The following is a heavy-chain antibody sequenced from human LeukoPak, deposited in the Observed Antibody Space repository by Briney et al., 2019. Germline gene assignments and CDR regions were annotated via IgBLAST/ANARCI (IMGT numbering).Heavy chain of an antibody. Sequence: QTGGSLRLSCAASGFTFSSYAMHWVRQAPGKGLEWVSGINWNSGSTRYAASVKGRFTISRDNAKKSLYLQMNSLRAEDMALYYCAKTSTSYCAGDCLPGYFDLWGRGTLVTVSP. CDR3: AKTSTSYCAGDCLPGYFDL. J-gene: IGHJ2*01. D-gene: IGHD2-21*02. CDR1: GFTFSSYA. V-gene: IGHV3-9*03. CDR2: INWNSGST.